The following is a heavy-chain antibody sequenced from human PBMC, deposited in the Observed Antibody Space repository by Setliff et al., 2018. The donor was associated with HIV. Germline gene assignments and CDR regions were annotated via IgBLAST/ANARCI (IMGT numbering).Heavy chain of an antibody. J-gene: IGHJ4*02. CDR1: GHTFTNYF. CDR2: INPSGGST. D-gene: IGHD3-16*01. Sequence: ASVKVSCKASGHTFTNYFMHWVRQAPGQGLEWMGIINPSGGSTSHAQKFQGRVTMTTDTSTKTASMELRGLTSDDTAVYYCARGWIYYDFRGNSRYWGYLDRWGPGTQVTVSS. V-gene: IGHV1-46*01. CDR3: ARGWIYYDFRGNSRYWGYLDR.